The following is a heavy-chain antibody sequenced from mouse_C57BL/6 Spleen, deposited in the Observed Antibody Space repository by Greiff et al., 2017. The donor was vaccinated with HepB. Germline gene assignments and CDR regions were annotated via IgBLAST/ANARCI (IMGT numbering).Heavy chain of an antibody. Sequence: QVQLKQPGAELVKPGASVKVSCKASGYTFTSYWMHWVKQRPGQGLEWIGRIHPSDSDTNYNQKFKGKATLTVDKSSSTAYMQLSSLTSEDSAVYYCAKGDYYGSSGAYWGQGTLVTVSA. D-gene: IGHD1-1*01. CDR1: GYTFTSYW. V-gene: IGHV1-74*01. CDR3: AKGDYYGSSGAY. CDR2: IHPSDSDT. J-gene: IGHJ3*01.